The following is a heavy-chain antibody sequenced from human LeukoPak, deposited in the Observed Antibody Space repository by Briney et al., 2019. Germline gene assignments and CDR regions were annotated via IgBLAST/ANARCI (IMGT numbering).Heavy chain of an antibody. V-gene: IGHV1-2*02. CDR3: ARDLYINYDGWFDP. Sequence: ASLKVSCKTSGYTFTHYVISWVRQAPGQGLEWMGWINPNSGGTNYAQKFQGRVTMTRDTSISTAYMELSRLRSDDTAVYYCARDLYINYDGWFDPWGQGTLVTVSS. J-gene: IGHJ5*02. CDR2: INPNSGGT. D-gene: IGHD4-11*01. CDR1: GYTFTHYV.